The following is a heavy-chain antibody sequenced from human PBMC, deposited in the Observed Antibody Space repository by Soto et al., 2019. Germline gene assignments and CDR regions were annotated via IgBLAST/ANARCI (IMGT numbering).Heavy chain of an antibody. Sequence: EVQLVESGGGLVKPGGSVRLSCAASGFTFSNAWMSWVRQAPGKGLEWVGRIKSKSAGGTTEYDAPVKDRFTISRDDSKNTLYLQMNSLKLEDTAVYYCARGHRSSGKIFDSWGQGTLVTVSS. J-gene: IGHJ4*02. CDR2: IKSKSAGGTT. V-gene: IGHV3-15*01. D-gene: IGHD3-22*01. CDR1: GFTFSNAW. CDR3: ARGHRSSGKIFDS.